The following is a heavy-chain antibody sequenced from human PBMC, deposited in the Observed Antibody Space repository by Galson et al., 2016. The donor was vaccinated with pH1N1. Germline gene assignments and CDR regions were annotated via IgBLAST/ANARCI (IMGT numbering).Heavy chain of an antibody. J-gene: IGHJ4*02. V-gene: IGHV3-7*01. CDR2: IKEDGSVT. Sequence: SLRLSCAGSRFTLSSYGIHWVRQAPGKGLEWVANIKEDGSVTYYVDSVKGRFTISRDNGKNSLYLQMVSLRVEDTAVYFCVRAIGAADSSWGQGTLVTVSS. CDR3: VRAIGAADSS. CDR1: RFTLSSYG. D-gene: IGHD6-13*01.